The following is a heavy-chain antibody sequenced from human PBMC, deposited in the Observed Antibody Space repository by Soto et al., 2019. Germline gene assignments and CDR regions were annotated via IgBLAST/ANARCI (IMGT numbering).Heavy chain of an antibody. J-gene: IGHJ4*02. CDR2: IWYDGSNK. CDR1: GFTFSSYG. D-gene: IGHD6-19*01. V-gene: IGHV3-33*01. Sequence: QVQLVESGGGVVQPGRSLRLSCAASGFTFSSYGRHWVRQAPGKGLGWVAVIWYDGSNKYYADSVKGRFTISRDNSKNTLYLQMNSLRADDTAVYYCARDRYSSAWYDLDYWGQGTLVTVSS. CDR3: ARDRYSSAWYDLDY.